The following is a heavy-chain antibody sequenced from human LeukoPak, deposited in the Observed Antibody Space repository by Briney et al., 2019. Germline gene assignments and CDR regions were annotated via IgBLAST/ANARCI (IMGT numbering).Heavy chain of an antibody. CDR2: IFYSGST. CDR1: GGSISTSNYY. CDR3: ARDPFSDYYDSSGYFNY. D-gene: IGHD3-22*01. V-gene: IGHV4-39*07. Sequence: PSETLSLTCTVSGGSISTSNYYWGWIRQPPGKGLEWIGNIFYSGSTYYSPSLKSRVTISLDTSRNQFSLKLTSVTAADTAVYYCARDPFSDYYDSSGYFNYWGQGTLVTVSS. J-gene: IGHJ4*02.